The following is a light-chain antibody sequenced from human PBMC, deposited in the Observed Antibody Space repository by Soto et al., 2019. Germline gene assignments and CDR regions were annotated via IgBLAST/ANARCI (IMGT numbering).Light chain of an antibody. Sequence: EIVMTQAPATLSVSPGDRATLSCRASQSVSSNLAWYQQKPGQAPRLLIYGASTRATGIPARFSGSGSGTEFTLTISSLQSEDFAVYICQQRSNWPPTFGQGTRLEI. J-gene: IGKJ5*01. V-gene: IGKV3-15*01. CDR1: QSVSSN. CDR2: GAS. CDR3: QQRSNWPPT.